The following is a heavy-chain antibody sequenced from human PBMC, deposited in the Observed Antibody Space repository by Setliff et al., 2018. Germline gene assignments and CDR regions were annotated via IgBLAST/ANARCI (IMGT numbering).Heavy chain of an antibody. CDR3: ATADKINSGTSLPFDCFDI. CDR1: GGTFSDYY. CDR2: INHRGST. Sequence: LSLTCAAYGGTFSDYYWTWIRQPPGKGLEWVGEINHRGSTTYNPSLKSRVTISVDTSKDQFSLKVISMTAADTAVYYCATADKINSGTSLPFDCFDIWGQGT. D-gene: IGHD3-10*01. V-gene: IGHV4-34*08. J-gene: IGHJ3*02.